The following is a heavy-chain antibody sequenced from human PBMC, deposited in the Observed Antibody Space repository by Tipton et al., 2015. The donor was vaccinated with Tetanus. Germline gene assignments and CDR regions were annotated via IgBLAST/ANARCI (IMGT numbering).Heavy chain of an antibody. CDR2: MNPNSGNT. D-gene: IGHD2-15*01. CDR3: ARGKRHCSGGSCQEPYNWFDP. J-gene: IGHJ5*02. Sequence: QLVQSGAEVKKPGASVKVSCKASGYTFTSYDINWVRQATGQGLEWMGWMNPNSGNTGYAQKFQGRVTMTRNTSISTAYMELSSLRSEDTAVYYCARGKRHCSGGSCQEPYNWFDPWGQGTLVSVSS. V-gene: IGHV1-8*01. CDR1: GYTFTSYD.